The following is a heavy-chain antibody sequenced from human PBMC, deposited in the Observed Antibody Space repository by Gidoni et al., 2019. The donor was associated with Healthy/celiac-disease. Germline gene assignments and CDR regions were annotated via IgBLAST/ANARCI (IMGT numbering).Heavy chain of an antibody. J-gene: IGHJ4*02. CDR1: GGSFSGYY. CDR3: ARAPYDYGIDY. Sequence: QVQLQQWGAGLLKPSETLSLTCAVYGGSFSGYYWSWIRQPPGKGLEWIGEINHSGSTNYNPSLKSRVTISVDTSKNQFSLKLSSVTAADTAVYYCARAPYDYGIDYWGQGTLVTVSS. V-gene: IGHV4-34*01. CDR2: INHSGST. D-gene: IGHD4-17*01.